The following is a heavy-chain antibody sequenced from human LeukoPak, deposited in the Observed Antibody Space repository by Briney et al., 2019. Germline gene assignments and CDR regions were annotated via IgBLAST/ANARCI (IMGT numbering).Heavy chain of an antibody. CDR2: IYYSGST. Sequence: PSETLSLTCTVSGVSISSYYWSWVRQPPGKGLEWIGYIYYSGSTNYNPSLKSRVTISVDTSKHQFSLKLSSVTAADTAVYYCARGEVYSSSIGFDYRGQGTLVTVSS. D-gene: IGHD6-6*01. CDR1: GVSISSYY. CDR3: ARGEVYSSSIGFDY. V-gene: IGHV4-59*01. J-gene: IGHJ4*02.